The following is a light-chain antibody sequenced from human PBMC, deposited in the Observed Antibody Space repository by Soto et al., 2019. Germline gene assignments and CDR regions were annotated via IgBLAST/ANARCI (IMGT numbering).Light chain of an antibody. CDR2: EVS. J-gene: IGLJ1*01. V-gene: IGLV2-8*01. CDR3: GAWDDRLSGYF. CDR1: SSDVGRYNY. Sequence: QSALTQPPSASGSPGQSVTISCTGTSSDVGRYNYVSWYQQHPGKAPKLMIYEVSKRPSGVPDRFSGSKSGTSASLAISGLRSEDEADYYCGAWDDRLSGYFFGSGTKVTVL.